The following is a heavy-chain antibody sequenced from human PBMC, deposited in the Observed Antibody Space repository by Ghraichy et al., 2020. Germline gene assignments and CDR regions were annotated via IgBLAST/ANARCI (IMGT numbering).Heavy chain of an antibody. Sequence: GESLNISCAASGFTFSGYGMSWVRLAPGKGLEWVSFTTSGSNSIYYGDSVKGRFVISRDNARNSLYLQMNSLRVEDTAVYYCARTRGYSSSFFYFDYWGQGNLVTVSS. CDR1: GFTFSGYG. J-gene: IGHJ4*02. CDR2: TTSGSNSI. CDR3: ARTRGYSSSFFYFDY. D-gene: IGHD2-15*01. V-gene: IGHV3-48*01.